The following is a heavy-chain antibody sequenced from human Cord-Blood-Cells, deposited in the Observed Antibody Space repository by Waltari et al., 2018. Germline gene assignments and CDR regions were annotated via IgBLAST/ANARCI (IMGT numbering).Heavy chain of an antibody. V-gene: IGHV4-39*01. J-gene: IGHJ4*02. CDR2: IYYSGST. D-gene: IGHD4-17*01. CDR1: GGSISSSSYY. CDR3: ARHERGEIYGDYFDY. Sequence: QLQLQESGPGLVKPSETLSLTCTVSGGSISSSSYYWGWIRQPPGKGLEWIGSIYYSGSTYYNPSLKSRVTISVDTSKNQFSLKLSSVTAADTAVYYCARHERGEIYGDYFDYWGQGTLVTVSS.